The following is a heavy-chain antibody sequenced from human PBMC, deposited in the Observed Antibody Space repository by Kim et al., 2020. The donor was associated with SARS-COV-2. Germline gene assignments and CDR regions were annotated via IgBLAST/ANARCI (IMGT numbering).Heavy chain of an antibody. J-gene: IGHJ4*02. V-gene: IGHV1-69*13. Sequence: SVKVSCKASGGTFSSYAISWVRQAPGQGLEWMGGIIPIFGTANYAQKFQGRVTITADESTSTAYMELSSLRSEDTAVYYCARSRLMTTVTFDYWGQGTLVTVSS. CDR1: GGTFSSYA. D-gene: IGHD4-4*01. CDR3: ARSRLMTTVTFDY. CDR2: IIPIFGTA.